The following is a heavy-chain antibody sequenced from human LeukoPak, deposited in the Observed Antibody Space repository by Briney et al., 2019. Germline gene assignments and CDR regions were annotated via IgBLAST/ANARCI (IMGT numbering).Heavy chain of an antibody. CDR3: ARDINDRLGDSSGYLYYYYGMDV. J-gene: IGHJ6*02. D-gene: IGHD3-22*01. V-gene: IGHV1-69*13. CDR1: GGTFSSYA. Sequence: EASVKVSCKASGGTFSSYAISWVRQAPGQGLEWMGGIIPIFGTANYAQKFQGRVTITADESTSTAYMELSSLRSEDTAVYYRARDINDRLGDSSGYLYYYYGMDVWGQGTTVTVSS. CDR2: IIPIFGTA.